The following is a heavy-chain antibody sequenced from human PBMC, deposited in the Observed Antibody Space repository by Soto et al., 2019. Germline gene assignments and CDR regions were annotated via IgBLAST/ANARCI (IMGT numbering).Heavy chain of an antibody. CDR3: AREGGGSGNYYYGMDV. CDR2: IYYSGST. CDR1: GGSISSYY. J-gene: IGHJ6*02. V-gene: IGHV4-59*01. D-gene: IGHD2-15*01. Sequence: PSETLSLTCTVSGGSISSYYWSWIRQPPGKGLEWIGYIYYSGSTNYNPSLKSRVTISVDTSKNQFSLKLSSVTAADTAVYYCAREGGGSGNYYYGMDVWGQGTTVTVSS.